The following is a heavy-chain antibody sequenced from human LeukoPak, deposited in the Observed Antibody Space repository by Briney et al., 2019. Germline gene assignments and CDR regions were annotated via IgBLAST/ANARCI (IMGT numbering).Heavy chain of an antibody. CDR1: GFTFSSYG. CDR3: AKDLQDYGEYVDYYGMDV. CDR2: ISYDGSNK. D-gene: IGHD4-17*01. V-gene: IGHV3-30*18. Sequence: GGSLRLSCAASGFTFSSYGMHWVRQAPGKGLEWVAVISYDGSNKYYADSVKGRFTISRDNSKNTLYLQMNSLRAEDTAVYYCAKDLQDYGEYVDYYGMDVWGQGTTVTVSS. J-gene: IGHJ6*02.